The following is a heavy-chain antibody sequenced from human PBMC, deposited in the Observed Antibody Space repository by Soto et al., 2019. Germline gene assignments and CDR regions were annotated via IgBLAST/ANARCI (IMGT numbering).Heavy chain of an antibody. CDR2: INHSGST. V-gene: IGHV4-34*01. D-gene: IGHD5-12*01. CDR3: ASYSGYGVIDY. Sequence: QVQLQQWGAGLLKPSETLSLTCAVYGGSFSGYYWSWIRQPPGKGLEWIGEINHSGSTNYNPSLKGRVTISVDTSKNQFSLKLSSVTAADTAVYYCASYSGYGVIDYWGQGTLVTVSS. J-gene: IGHJ4*02. CDR1: GGSFSGYY.